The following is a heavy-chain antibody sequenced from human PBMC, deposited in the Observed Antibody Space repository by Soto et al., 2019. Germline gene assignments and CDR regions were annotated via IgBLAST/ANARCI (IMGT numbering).Heavy chain of an antibody. Sequence: SLSLTCAVSVGSISSGGYSWSWIRQPPGKGLEWIGYIYHSGSTYYNPSLKSRVTISVDRSKNQFSLKLSSVTAADTAVYYCARDLGHWGQGTLVTVSS. CDR2: IYHSGST. V-gene: IGHV4-30-2*01. J-gene: IGHJ4*02. CDR1: VGSISSGGYS. CDR3: ARDLGH.